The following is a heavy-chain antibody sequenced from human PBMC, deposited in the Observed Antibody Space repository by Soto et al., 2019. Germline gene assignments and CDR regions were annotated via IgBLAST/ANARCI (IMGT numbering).Heavy chain of an antibody. D-gene: IGHD1-26*01. CDR2: INHSGST. V-gene: IGHV4-34*01. J-gene: IGHJ3*02. Sequence: SETLSLTCAVYGGSFSGYYWSWIRQPPGKGLEWIGEINHSGSTNYNPSLKSRVTISVDTSKNQFSLKLSSVTAADTAVYYCAILPSYLRRHDAFDIWGQGTMVTVSS. CDR1: GGSFSGYY. CDR3: AILPSYLRRHDAFDI.